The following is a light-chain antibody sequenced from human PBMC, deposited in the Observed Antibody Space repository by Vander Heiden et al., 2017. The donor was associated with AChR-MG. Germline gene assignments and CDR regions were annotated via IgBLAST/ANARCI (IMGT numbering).Light chain of an antibody. Sequence: EIVLTQSPGTLSLSPGVRATLSCRDSQRVRRSYLAWYQQKPGQAPRLLRYGATSRATGIPDRFSGSGSGTDFTLTISRLEAEDFVVDYCQQDGTSSITFGQGTRLEIK. J-gene: IGKJ5*01. CDR3: QQDGTSSIT. CDR1: QRVRRSY. V-gene: IGKV3-20*01. CDR2: GAT.